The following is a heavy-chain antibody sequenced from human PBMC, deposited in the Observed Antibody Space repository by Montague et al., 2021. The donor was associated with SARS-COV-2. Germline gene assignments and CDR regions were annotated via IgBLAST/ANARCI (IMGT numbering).Heavy chain of an antibody. CDR2: IFHGGTT. Sequence: SETLSLTCSVSGDSVSDSSYYWGWVRQPPGKGPEWIGSIFHGGTTYYNPSLKGRVQLSVETPKNQFSLKLTSVTAADTAVYYCAGRRHISMVVEGFGFWGQGSLVVVS. CDR3: AGRRHISMVVEGFGF. J-gene: IGHJ4*02. CDR1: GDSVSDSSYY. V-gene: IGHV4-39*01. D-gene: IGHD3-22*01.